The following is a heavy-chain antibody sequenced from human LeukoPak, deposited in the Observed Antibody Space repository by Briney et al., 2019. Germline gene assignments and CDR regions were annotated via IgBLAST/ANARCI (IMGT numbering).Heavy chain of an antibody. CDR2: IYYSGST. Sequence: SETLSLTCTVSGGSVSRGSYYWSWIRQPPGKGLEWIGYIYYSGSTNYNPSLKSRVTISVDTSKNQFSLKLSSVTAADTAVYYCARGIVATSTNYYYYYGMDVWGQGTTVTVSS. D-gene: IGHD5-12*01. J-gene: IGHJ6*02. V-gene: IGHV4-61*01. CDR1: GGSVSRGSYY. CDR3: ARGIVATSTNYYYYYGMDV.